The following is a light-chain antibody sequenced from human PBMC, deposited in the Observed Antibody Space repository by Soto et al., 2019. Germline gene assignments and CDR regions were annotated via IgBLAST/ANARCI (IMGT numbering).Light chain of an antibody. CDR3: QQYDTSPRT. Sequence: EILLTQSPGTLSLSPGDRATLSCRASQSLGSGYLAWYRQKPGQAPRILIYAASSRATGVPDRFSGSGSGTDFSLTISRLEPEDFAVYYCQQYDTSPRTFGQGTK. V-gene: IGKV3-20*01. CDR1: QSLGSGY. J-gene: IGKJ1*01. CDR2: AAS.